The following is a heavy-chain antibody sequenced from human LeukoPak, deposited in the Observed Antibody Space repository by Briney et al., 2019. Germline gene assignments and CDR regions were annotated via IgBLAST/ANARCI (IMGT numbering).Heavy chain of an antibody. Sequence: SETLSLTCTVSGASISGNYWIWIRQPAGKGLECIGRIHSSGRTNYNPSLASRVTMSVDTSKNQFSLNLSSVIAADTAVYYCGWGLYGGGDYWGQGILVTVSP. J-gene: IGHJ4*02. CDR3: GWGLYGGGDY. CDR1: GASISGNY. V-gene: IGHV4-4*07. CDR2: IHSSGRT. D-gene: IGHD1-26*01.